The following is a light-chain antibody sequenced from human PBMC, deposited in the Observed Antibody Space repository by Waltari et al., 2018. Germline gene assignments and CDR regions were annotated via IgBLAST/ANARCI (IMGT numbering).Light chain of an antibody. CDR1: QSVSGSD. CDR3: QLYGGSSEWA. Sequence: IVLTQPPDSVSLSPGGGASLSCRASQSVSGSDLAWYQQRPSQPPRLLIYATSIKAAGIPDRFRGGGSGTDVTLTVSGLEPEDFAVYSCQLYGGSSEWAFRRGTKVEVK. V-gene: IGKV3-20*01. CDR2: ATS. J-gene: IGKJ1*01.